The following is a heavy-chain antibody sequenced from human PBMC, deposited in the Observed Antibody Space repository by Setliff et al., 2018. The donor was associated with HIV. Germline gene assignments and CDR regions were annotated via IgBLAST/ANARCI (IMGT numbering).Heavy chain of an antibody. D-gene: IGHD6-19*01. J-gene: IGHJ5*02. Sequence: ASVKVSCKTSGYSFTTYYIHWMRQAPGQGLEWVGLMYTSGGGAKYAQKFQGRVTMTRDTSTRTVYMDLSSLRADDTAVYYCVRGYRSAWNSWFDAWGQGTRVTVSS. CDR3: VRGYRSAWNSWFDA. CDR1: GYSFTTYY. V-gene: IGHV1-46*01. CDR2: MYTSGGGA.